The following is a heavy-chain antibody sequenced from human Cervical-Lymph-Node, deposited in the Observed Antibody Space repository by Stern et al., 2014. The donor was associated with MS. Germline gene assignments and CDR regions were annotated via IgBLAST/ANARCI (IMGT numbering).Heavy chain of an antibody. D-gene: IGHD5-24*01. CDR3: AKAQARWLGNEYSSYYGMDV. CDR1: CGSTSGTNY. Sequence: QVQLQESGPGLLKPSQTLSLTCTVSCGSTSGTNYWSWIRQPAGKGLEWIGHVYTTGTTTYNPSLQSRVAISIDTSKKLISLRLNSVTVADTAVYFCAKAQARWLGNEYSSYYGMDVWGQGTTVTVSS. J-gene: IGHJ6*02. V-gene: IGHV4-61*02. CDR2: VYTTGTT.